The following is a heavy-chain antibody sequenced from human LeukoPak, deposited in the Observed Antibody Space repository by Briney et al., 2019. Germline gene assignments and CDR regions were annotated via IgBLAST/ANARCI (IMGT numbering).Heavy chain of an antibody. J-gene: IGHJ1*01. Sequence: SETLSLTCTVSGGSISSYYWSWIRQPPGKGLEWIGYIYYSGTTNYNPSLKSRVTISVDTSKNQFSLKLSSVTAADTAVYYCARGRYCSSTSCYTAGYFQHWGQGTLVTVSS. CDR3: ARGRYCSSTSCYTAGYFQH. V-gene: IGHV4-59*12. CDR2: IYYSGTT. D-gene: IGHD2-2*02. CDR1: GGSISSYY.